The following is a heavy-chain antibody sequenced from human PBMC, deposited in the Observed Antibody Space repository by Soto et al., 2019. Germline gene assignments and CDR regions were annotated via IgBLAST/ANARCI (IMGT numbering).Heavy chain of an antibody. J-gene: IGHJ6*01. D-gene: IGHD2-15*01. CDR1: GYTFTSYD. Sequence: ASVKVSCKASGYTFTSYDINWVRQATGQGLEWMGWMNPNSGNTGYAQKFQGRVTMTRNTSISTAYMELSSLRSEDTAVYYCARGIYCSGGSCYFLEVGLDIWGQGTMVTVYS. V-gene: IGHV1-8*01. CDR3: ARGIYCSGGSCYFLEVGLDI. CDR2: MNPNSGNT.